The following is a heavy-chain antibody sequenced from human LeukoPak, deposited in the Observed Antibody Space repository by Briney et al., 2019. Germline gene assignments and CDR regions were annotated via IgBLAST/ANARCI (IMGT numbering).Heavy chain of an antibody. V-gene: IGHV3-30*04. CDR3: ARDRIVVVSNEVGDFDY. Sequence: PGRSLRLSCVASGFTFSTYSMHWVRQAPGKGLECVAAISDDGSNINYADSVKGRFTISRDNAKNSLYLQMNSLRAEDTAVYYCARDRIVVVSNEVGDFDYWGQGTLVTVSS. J-gene: IGHJ4*02. CDR1: GFTFSTYS. D-gene: IGHD2-2*01. CDR2: ISDDGSNI.